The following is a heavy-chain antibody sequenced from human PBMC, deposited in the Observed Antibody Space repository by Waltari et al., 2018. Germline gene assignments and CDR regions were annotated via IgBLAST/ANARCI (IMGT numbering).Heavy chain of an antibody. CDR2: IKSKIDGGTT. CDR3: AGGPGTYWSGLLDY. J-gene: IGHJ4*02. D-gene: IGHD3-3*01. V-gene: IGHV3-15*01. CDR1: GFTFSQTW. Sequence: EVQLVESGGHLVKAGGSLSLSCEVPGFTFSQTWLRWVRQAPGKGLEWVGRIKSKIDGGTTDYAAPVSGRFRISRDDSKNMFYLEMDSLKTEDTAVYFCAGGPGTYWSGLLDYWGPGTLVTVSS.